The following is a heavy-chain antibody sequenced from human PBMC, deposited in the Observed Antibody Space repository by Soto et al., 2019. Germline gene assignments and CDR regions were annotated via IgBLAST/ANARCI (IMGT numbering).Heavy chain of an antibody. J-gene: IGHJ6*02. D-gene: IGHD3-10*01. CDR3: TSYGSETRDYYYYYGMDV. Sequence: PGGSLRLSCAASGFTFSGSAMRWVRQASGKGLEWVGRIRSKANSYATAYAASVKGRFTISRDDSKNTAYLQMNSLKTEDTAVYYCTSYGSETRDYYYYYGMDVWGQGTTVTVSS. CDR2: IRSKANSYAT. V-gene: IGHV3-73*01. CDR1: GFTFSGSA.